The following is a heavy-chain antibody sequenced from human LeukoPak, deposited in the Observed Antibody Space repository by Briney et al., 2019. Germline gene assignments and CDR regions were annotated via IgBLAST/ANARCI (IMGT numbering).Heavy chain of an antibody. V-gene: IGHV3-20*04. CDR2: INWNGGST. CDR3: ARGDDYVGYDY. D-gene: IGHD3-16*01. Sequence: PGGSLRLSCAASGFTFSSYEMNWVRQAPGKGLEWVSGINWNGGSTGYADSVKGRFTISRDNAKNSLYLQMNSLRAEDTALYYCARGDDYVGYDYWGQGTLVTVSS. J-gene: IGHJ4*02. CDR1: GFTFSSYE.